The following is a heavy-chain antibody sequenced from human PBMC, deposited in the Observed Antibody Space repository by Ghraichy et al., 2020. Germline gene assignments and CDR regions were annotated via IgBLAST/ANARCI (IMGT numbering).Heavy chain of an antibody. D-gene: IGHD5-12*01. Sequence: SVKVSCKASGGTFSSYAISWVRQAPGQGLEWMGGIIPIFGTANYAQKFQGRVTITADESTSTAYMELSSLRSEDTAVYYCARDPEQSRGYDLHYYYYYGMDVWGQGTTVTVSS. CDR1: GGTFSSYA. CDR2: IIPIFGTA. V-gene: IGHV1-69*13. CDR3: ARDPEQSRGYDLHYYYYYGMDV. J-gene: IGHJ6*02.